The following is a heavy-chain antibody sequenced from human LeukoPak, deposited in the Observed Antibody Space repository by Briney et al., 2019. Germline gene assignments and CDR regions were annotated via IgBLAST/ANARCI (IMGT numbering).Heavy chain of an antibody. CDR1: GFTFSSYS. CDR3: ANVPYGDYFDY. V-gene: IGHV3-21*01. D-gene: IGHD4-17*01. Sequence: KPGGSLRLSCAASGFTFSSYSMNWVRQAPGKGLEWVSSISSSSSFIYYADSVKGRFTISRDNSKNTLYLQMNSLRAEDTAVYYCANVPYGDYFDYWGQGTLVTVSS. J-gene: IGHJ4*02. CDR2: ISSSSSFI.